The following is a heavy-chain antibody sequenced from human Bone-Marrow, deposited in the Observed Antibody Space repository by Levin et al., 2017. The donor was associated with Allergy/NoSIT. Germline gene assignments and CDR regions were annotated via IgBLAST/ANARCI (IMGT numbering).Heavy chain of an antibody. V-gene: IGHV4-39*07. Sequence: SQTLSLTCNVSGGSVRSRFFWGWIRQAPGKGLEWIGSVYYSGITYYNPSNPSLKSRATISFDTSKNQFSLELTSVTAADTAIYYCARTYDESGYFWGVWGQGTLVTVSS. D-gene: IGHD3-22*01. CDR1: GGSVRSRFF. CDR2: VYYSGIT. J-gene: IGHJ4*02. CDR3: ARTYDESGYFWGV.